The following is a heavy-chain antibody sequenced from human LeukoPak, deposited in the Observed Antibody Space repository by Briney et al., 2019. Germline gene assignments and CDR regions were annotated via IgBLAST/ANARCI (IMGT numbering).Heavy chain of an antibody. J-gene: IGHJ3*02. CDR3: ARTGHYDSSDYGAFDI. CDR1: GGTFSSCA. D-gene: IGHD3-22*01. CDR2: IIPIFGTA. V-gene: IGHV1-69*05. Sequence: SVKVSCKASGGTFSSCAISWVRQAPGQGLEWMGGIIPIFGTANYAQKFQGRVTITTDESTSTAYMELSSLRSEDTAVYYCARTGHYDSSDYGAFDIWGQGTMVTVSS.